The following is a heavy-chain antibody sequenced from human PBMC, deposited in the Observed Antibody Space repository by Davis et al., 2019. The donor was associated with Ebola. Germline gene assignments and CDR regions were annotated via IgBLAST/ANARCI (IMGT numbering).Heavy chain of an antibody. J-gene: IGHJ4*02. Sequence: ASVKVSCKTSGYTFTTYFMHWVRQAPGQGLEWMGIINPSDRSTYYAQKFQGRVAMTRDTSTSTVYMELSSLRSEDTAVYYCARVDCSGGTCYNVADYWGPGTLVTVSS. D-gene: IGHD2-15*01. V-gene: IGHV1-46*01. CDR2: INPSDRST. CDR3: ARVDCSGGTCYNVADY. CDR1: GYTFTTYF.